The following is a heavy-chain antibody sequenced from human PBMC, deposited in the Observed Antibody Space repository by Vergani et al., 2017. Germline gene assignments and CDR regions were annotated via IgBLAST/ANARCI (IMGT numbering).Heavy chain of an antibody. Sequence: EVQLVESGGGLVKPGGSLRLSCAASGFTFSSYSMNWVRQAPGKGLEWVSSISSSSSYIYYADSVKGRFTISRDNAKNSLYLQMNSLRAEDTAVYYCARDPRLRXLHPSPYYYYYMDVWGKGTTVTVSS. CDR3: ARDPRLRXLHPSPYYYYYMDV. CDR1: GFTFSSYS. V-gene: IGHV3-21*01. CDR2: ISSSSSYI. D-gene: IGHD4-17*01. J-gene: IGHJ6*03.